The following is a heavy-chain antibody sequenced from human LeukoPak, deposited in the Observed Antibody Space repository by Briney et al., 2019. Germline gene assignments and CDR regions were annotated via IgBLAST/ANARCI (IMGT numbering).Heavy chain of an antibody. V-gene: IGHV1-18*01. D-gene: IGHD6-13*01. Sequence: ASVKVSCKASGYTFTTSAITWVRQAPGQGLEWMGWISAYNGNTNYAQKLQGRVTMTTDTSTSTAYMELRSLTSDDTAVYFCARGGSTSWVGSFDYWGQGTLVTVSS. CDR2: ISAYNGNT. CDR1: GYTFTTSA. CDR3: ARGGSTSWVGSFDY. J-gene: IGHJ4*02.